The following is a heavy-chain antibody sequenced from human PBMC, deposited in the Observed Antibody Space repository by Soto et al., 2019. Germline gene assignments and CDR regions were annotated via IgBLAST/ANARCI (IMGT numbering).Heavy chain of an antibody. J-gene: IGHJ4*02. CDR3: ARDTDGLHY. Sequence: PGGSLRLSCAASGLIFSNYKMHWVRQAPGKGLEWVSRINTDGSITDYADSVKGRFTVSRDNAKNTLYLQMNSLRAEDTAVYYCARDTDGLHYWGQGTLVTVSS. V-gene: IGHV3-74*01. CDR1: GLIFSNYK. CDR2: INTDGSIT.